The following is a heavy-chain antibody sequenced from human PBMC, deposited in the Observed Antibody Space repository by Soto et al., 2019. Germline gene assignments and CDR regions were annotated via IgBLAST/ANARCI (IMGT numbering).Heavy chain of an antibody. J-gene: IGHJ6*02. CDR2: ITSSSSNI. CDR3: AGAPYGMDV. CDR1: GFTFSSYS. V-gene: IGHV3-48*02. Sequence: GGSLRLSCAASGFTFSSYSMNWARQAPGKGLEWVSYITSSSSNIYYTDSVKGRFTISRDNAKNSLYLQMNSLRDEDTAVYYCAGAPYGMDVWGQGTTVTVSS.